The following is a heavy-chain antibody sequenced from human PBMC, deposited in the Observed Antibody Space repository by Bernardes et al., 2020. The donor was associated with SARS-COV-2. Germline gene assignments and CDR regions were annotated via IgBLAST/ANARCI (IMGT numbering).Heavy chain of an antibody. Sequence: GESLKISCKGSGYSFSNYWVGWVRQMPGKGLEWMGIIYPRDSDTRYSPSFQGQVTISADTSISTAYLQWSSLKASDTAMYYCVRHPRAWHCDDISCYLLYAMDVWGQGTTVTVSS. V-gene: IGHV5-51*01. J-gene: IGHJ6*02. CDR2: IYPRDSDT. CDR3: VRHPRAWHCDDISCYLLYAMDV. CDR1: GYSFSNYW. D-gene: IGHD2-8*01.